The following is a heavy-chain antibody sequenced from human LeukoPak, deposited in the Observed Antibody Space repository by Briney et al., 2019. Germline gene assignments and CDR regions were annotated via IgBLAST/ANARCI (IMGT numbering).Heavy chain of an antibody. V-gene: IGHV1-69*05. D-gene: IGHD3-22*01. CDR3: ARTPNYYDSSGYYY. CDR1: GGTFISYA. J-gene: IGHJ4*02. Sequence: SVKVSCKGSGGTFISYAISWVGQAPGQGREWMGGIITIFGTANYAQKFQGRGTITTDETTSTDYMELSSLRSDDTAVYYCARTPNYYDSSGYYYWGQGTLVTVSS. CDR2: IITIFGTA.